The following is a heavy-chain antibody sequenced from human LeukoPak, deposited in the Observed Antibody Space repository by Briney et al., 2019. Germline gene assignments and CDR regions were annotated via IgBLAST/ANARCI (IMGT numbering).Heavy chain of an antibody. CDR1: GFTFSSYW. CDR3: ARELDAFDI. J-gene: IGHJ3*02. CDR2: ISYDGSNK. V-gene: IGHV3-30*03. Sequence: GGSLRLSCAASGFTFSSYWMSWVRQAPGKGLEWVAVISYDGSNKYYADSVKGRFTISRDNAKNSLYLQMNSLRAEDTAVYYCARELDAFDIWGQGTMVTVSS.